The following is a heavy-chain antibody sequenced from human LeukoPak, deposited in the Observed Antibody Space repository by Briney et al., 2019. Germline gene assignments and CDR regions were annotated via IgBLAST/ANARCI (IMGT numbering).Heavy chain of an antibody. J-gene: IGHJ6*03. CDR3: ARDPYSGNYGNYYYYYMDV. Sequence: GRSLRLSCAASGFTFSSYGMNWVRQAPGKGLEWVSYISSSGSTIYYADSVKGRFTISRDNAKNSLYLQMNSLGPEDTAVYYCARDPYSGNYGNYYYYYMDVWGKGTTVTISS. D-gene: IGHD1-26*01. CDR1: GFTFSSYG. CDR2: ISSSGSTI. V-gene: IGHV3-48*03.